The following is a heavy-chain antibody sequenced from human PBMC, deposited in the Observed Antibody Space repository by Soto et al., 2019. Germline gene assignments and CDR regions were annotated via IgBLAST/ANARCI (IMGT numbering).Heavy chain of an antibody. CDR3: ARENNIAADPPLNWFDP. V-gene: IGHV4-31*03. Sequence: SETLSLTCTVSGGSISSGGYYWSWIRQHPGKGLEWIGYIYYSGSTYYNPSLKSRVTISVDTSKNQFSLKLSSVTAADTAVYYCARENNIAADPPLNWFDPWGQGTLVTVSS. D-gene: IGHD6-13*01. CDR2: IYYSGST. CDR1: GGSISSGGYY. J-gene: IGHJ5*02.